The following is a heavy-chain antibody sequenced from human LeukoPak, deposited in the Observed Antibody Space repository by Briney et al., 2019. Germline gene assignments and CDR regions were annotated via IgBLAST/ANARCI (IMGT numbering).Heavy chain of an antibody. V-gene: IGHV3-7*01. D-gene: IGHD3-10*01. Sequence: GGSLRLSCAASRFDFSLYWMSWVRQARGRGLELVANINPDGSAKYCVDSVKGRFDASRDNARRSLYLQMDSLRIEDTAVYYCATQEFSKFDNLGQGTLVIVSS. CDR2: INPDGSAK. CDR1: RFDFSLYW. CDR3: ATQEFSKFDN. J-gene: IGHJ4*02.